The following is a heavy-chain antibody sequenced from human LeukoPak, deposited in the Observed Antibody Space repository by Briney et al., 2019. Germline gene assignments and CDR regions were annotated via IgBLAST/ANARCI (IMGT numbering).Heavy chain of an antibody. V-gene: IGHV4-59*01. CDR2: ISDTRNT. CDR1: GGSISSYY. Sequence: TSETLSLTCTVSGGSISSYYWSWIRQPPGKGLEWIGYISDTRNTNYNPSLKSRVTMSVDTSKDQFSLKLSSVTAADTAVYSCARGVTMVQGYYYYMDVWGKGTTVTVSS. CDR3: ARGVTMVQGYYYYMDV. J-gene: IGHJ6*03. D-gene: IGHD3-10*01.